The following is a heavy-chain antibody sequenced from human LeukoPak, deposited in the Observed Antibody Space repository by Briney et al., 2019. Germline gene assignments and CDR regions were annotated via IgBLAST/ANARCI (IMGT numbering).Heavy chain of an antibody. CDR3: AGIPPPFRCSAGSCYSNAFDI. J-gene: IGHJ3*02. D-gene: IGHD2-15*01. V-gene: IGHV4-38-2*01. CDR2: IYYSGST. Sequence: PGGSLRLSCAASGFTFSSYAMSWVRQPPGRGLEWFGNIYYSGSTYYNPSLKSRVTISVDTSKNQFSLKLSSVTAADTAVYYCAGIPPPFRCSAGSCYSNAFDIWGQGTMVTVSS. CDR1: GFTFSSYA.